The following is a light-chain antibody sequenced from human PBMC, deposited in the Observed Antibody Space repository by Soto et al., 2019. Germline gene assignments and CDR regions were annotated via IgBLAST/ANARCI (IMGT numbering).Light chain of an antibody. CDR2: GAS. Sequence: EIVLTQSPGTLSLSPGERATLSCRASQRISSNYLAWYQQKPGQAPRLLIYGASTRATGIPARFSGSGSGTDFTLTIRRLEPEDFAVYYCQQYGGSFTFGQGTRLEI. CDR3: QQYGGSFT. CDR1: QRISSNY. V-gene: IGKV3-20*01. J-gene: IGKJ5*01.